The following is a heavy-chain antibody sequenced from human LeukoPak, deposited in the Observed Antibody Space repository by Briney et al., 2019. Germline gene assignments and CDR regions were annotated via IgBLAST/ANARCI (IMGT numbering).Heavy chain of an antibody. V-gene: IGHV4-34*01. D-gene: IGHD4-17*01. J-gene: IGHJ4*02. CDR1: GGSFSAYY. Sequence: SETLSLTCAVSGGSFSAYYWTWIRQPPGKGLEWIGEINHSGSTNYNPSLKSRVTISLDTSKNQFSLKLSSVTAADTAVYYCARGQGTVTTHWGQGTLVTVSS. CDR2: INHSGST. CDR3: ARGQGTVTTH.